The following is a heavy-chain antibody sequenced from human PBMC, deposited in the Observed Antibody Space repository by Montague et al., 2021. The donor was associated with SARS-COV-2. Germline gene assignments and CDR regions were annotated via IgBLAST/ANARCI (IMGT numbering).Heavy chain of an antibody. CDR1: GDSITGSDNW. CDR2: IYHTGST. V-gene: IGHV4-4*01. J-gene: IGHJ4*02. Sequence: ETLSLTCVVSGDSITGSDNWWSWVRQPPGKGLEWIGEIYHTGSTNFNPSLTSRVTISIDESKNQFSLKLRSVTAADTAIYCCVANGYYSLDFWGQGTLVTVSS. CDR3: VANGYYSLDF. D-gene: IGHD3-22*01.